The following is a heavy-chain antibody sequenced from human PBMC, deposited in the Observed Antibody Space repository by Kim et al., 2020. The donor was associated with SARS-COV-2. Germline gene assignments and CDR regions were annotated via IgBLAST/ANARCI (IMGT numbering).Heavy chain of an antibody. CDR1: DCTLASYD. J-gene: IGHJ2*01. D-gene: IGHD3-10*01. CDR2: LAQGESLR. CDR3: VRGRWFGEHWRFDL. Sequence: GGSLRLSWAASDCTLASYDMNWVRQAPGKGLEWVSLLAQGESLRFYKDTVQGRFIISRDSSYDTLHLQMNSLIPEDTAVYYCVRGRWFGEHWRFDLRGSG. V-gene: IGHV3-30*02.